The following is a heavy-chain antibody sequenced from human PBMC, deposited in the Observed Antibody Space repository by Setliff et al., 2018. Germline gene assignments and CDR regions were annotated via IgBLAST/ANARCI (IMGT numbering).Heavy chain of an antibody. Sequence: SETLSLTCAAYGGAFSDYYWTWIRQPPGKGLEWVGEINHRGSTNYNPSLKSRVTISVDTSKDQFSLKLISMTAADTAVYYCARGRNIAARLLDSWGQGTLVTVSS. J-gene: IGHJ4*02. V-gene: IGHV4-34*01. CDR2: INHRGST. D-gene: IGHD6-6*01. CDR3: ARGRNIAARLLDS. CDR1: GGAFSDYY.